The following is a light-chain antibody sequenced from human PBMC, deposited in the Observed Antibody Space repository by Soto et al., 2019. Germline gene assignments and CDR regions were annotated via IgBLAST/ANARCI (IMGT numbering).Light chain of an antibody. J-gene: IGLJ2*01. CDR1: SSNIGRNT. CDR2: GNN. Sequence: QSVLTQPPSASGTPGQRVIISCSGSSSNIGRNTVNWYQQLPGTAPKLLIYGNNQRPSGVPARISGSKSGTSASLAISGLQSEDEADYYCAAWDDSLNGHVVFGGGTKLTVL. V-gene: IGLV1-44*01. CDR3: AAWDDSLNGHVV.